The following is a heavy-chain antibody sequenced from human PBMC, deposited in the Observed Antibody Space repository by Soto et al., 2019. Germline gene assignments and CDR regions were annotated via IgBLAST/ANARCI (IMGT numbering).Heavy chain of an antibody. CDR2: IYATGDT. D-gene: IGHD1-26*01. CDR1: GGSISSYY. V-gene: IGHV4-4*07. Sequence: SETLSLTCTVSGGSISSYYWSWIRQPPGKGLEWIGRIYATGDTDYNPSLKSRISMSVDMSKKQFSLTLRSVTAADTAIYYCVRDGTKNLRDRFEPWGRGILVTAPQ. CDR3: VRDGTKNLRDRFEP. J-gene: IGHJ5*02.